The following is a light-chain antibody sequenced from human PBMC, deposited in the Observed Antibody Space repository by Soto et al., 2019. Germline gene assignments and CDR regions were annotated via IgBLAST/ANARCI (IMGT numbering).Light chain of an antibody. CDR3: QQYKDYET. Sequence: DIQMTQSPSTLSASVGDRVTITFRASQSISSWLAWYQQKPGKTPKLLIYKASSLESGAPSRFSGSGSGTEYTLTISSLQPDDLATYYCQQYKDYETFGQGTKVQIK. V-gene: IGKV1-5*03. J-gene: IGKJ1*01. CDR1: QSISSW. CDR2: KAS.